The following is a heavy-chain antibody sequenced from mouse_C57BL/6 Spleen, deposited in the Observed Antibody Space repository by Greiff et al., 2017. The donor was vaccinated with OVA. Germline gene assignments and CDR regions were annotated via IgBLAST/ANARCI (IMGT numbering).Heavy chain of an antibody. CDR1: GYTFTDYY. V-gene: IGHV1-76*01. D-gene: IGHD2-2*01. CDR2: IYPGSGNT. Sequence: QVQLQQSGAELVRPGASVKLSCKASGYTFTDYYINWVKQRPGQGLEWIARIYPGSGNTYYNEKFKGKATLTAEKSSSTAYMQLSSLTSEDSAVYFCARAYGYDYAMDYWGQGTSVTVSS. J-gene: IGHJ4*01. CDR3: ARAYGYDYAMDY.